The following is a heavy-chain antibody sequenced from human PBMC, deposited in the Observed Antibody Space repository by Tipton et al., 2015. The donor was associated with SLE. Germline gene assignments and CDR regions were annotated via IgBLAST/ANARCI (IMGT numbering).Heavy chain of an antibody. J-gene: IGHJ3*02. CDR3: ARYADDYGDNAHALDI. CDR2: ISTYNGNT. V-gene: IGHV1-18*01. Sequence: QSGAEVKKPGASVRVSCKASGYTFTTYGISWVRQAPGQGLEWMGWISTYNGNTNYAQKFQGRVTMTTDTSTDTAYMELRSLRPDDTAVYYCARYADDYGDNAHALDIWGQGTMVIVSS. D-gene: IGHD4-17*01. CDR1: GYTFTTYG.